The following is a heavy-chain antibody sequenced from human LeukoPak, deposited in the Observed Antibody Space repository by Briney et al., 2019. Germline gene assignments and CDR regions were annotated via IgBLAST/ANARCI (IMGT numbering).Heavy chain of an antibody. CDR1: GFTFSSYA. Sequence: GGSLRLSCAASGFTFSSYAMSWDRQAPGKGLEWVSAFSGSGAGTYSADSVKGRFTVSRDNSKNTLYLQMNNLRAEDTAVYYCATQYGSSWRDYFDYWGQGTLVTVSS. V-gene: IGHV3-23*01. J-gene: IGHJ4*02. CDR3: ATQYGSSWRDYFDY. CDR2: FSGSGAGT. D-gene: IGHD6-13*01.